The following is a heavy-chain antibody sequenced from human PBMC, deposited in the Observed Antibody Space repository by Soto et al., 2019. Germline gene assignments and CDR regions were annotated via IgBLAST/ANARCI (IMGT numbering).Heavy chain of an antibody. CDR3: ARSVAVPGAHIDY. D-gene: IGHD6-19*01. J-gene: IGHJ4*02. Sequence: SETLSLTCVVSGGSISCAYWIWSRQRPGKGLEWLGYVYYTGSTNYRPSLRSRVSISVDTSKNEFSLRLSSVTAADTAVYFCARSVAVPGAHIDYWGQGTQVTVSS. CDR2: VYYTGST. CDR1: GGSISCAY. V-gene: IGHV4-59*01.